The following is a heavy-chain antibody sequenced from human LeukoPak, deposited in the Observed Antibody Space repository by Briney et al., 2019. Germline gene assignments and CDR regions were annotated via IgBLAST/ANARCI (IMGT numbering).Heavy chain of an antibody. V-gene: IGHV3-48*01. J-gene: IGHJ4*02. CDR3: ASLTARQQLVTRGDY. D-gene: IGHD6-13*01. CDR1: GFTFSSYS. CDR2: ISSSSSTI. Sequence: GGSLRLSCAASGFTFSSYSMNWVRQAPGKGLEWVSYISSSSSTIYYADSVKGRFTISRDNAKNSLYLQMNSLRAEDTAVYYCASLTARQQLVTRGDYWGQGTLVTVSS.